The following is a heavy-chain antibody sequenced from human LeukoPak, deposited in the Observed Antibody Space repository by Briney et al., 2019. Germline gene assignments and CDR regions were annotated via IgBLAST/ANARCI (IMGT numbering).Heavy chain of an antibody. Sequence: SETLSLTCAVYGGSFSGYYWSWIRQPPGKGLEWIGEINHSGSTNYNPSLKSRVTISVDTSKNQFSLKLSSVTAADTAVYYCARAGAARDHYYYSYYMDVWGKGTTVTVSS. V-gene: IGHV4-34*01. D-gene: IGHD6-6*01. J-gene: IGHJ6*03. CDR1: GGSFSGYY. CDR3: ARAGAARDHYYYSYYMDV. CDR2: INHSGST.